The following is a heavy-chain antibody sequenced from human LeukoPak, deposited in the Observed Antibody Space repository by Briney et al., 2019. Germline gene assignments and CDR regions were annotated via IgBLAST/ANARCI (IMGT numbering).Heavy chain of an antibody. J-gene: IGHJ4*02. CDR1: GFTFSSSW. Sequence: GGSLRLSCAASGFTFSSSWMTWVRQAPGKGLEWLANIKGDGSDENYVDSVKGRFTISRDNAKNSLFLQMSSLRGEDTALYYCATEHWGPNSWGQGTLVTVPS. V-gene: IGHV3-7*01. CDR2: IKGDGSDE. CDR3: ATEHWGPNS. D-gene: IGHD3-16*01.